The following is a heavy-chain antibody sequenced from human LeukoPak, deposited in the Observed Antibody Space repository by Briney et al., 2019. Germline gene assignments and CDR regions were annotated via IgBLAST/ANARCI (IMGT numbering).Heavy chain of an antibody. Sequence: GGSLRLSCVASGYIFSSNYMRWVRDARGKALEWVSILYTGGNKYFCDSVKGRFTISRHNSKNTLYLQMNSVRGEDSAVYYCARGVTGTTGVSHYGMDVWGQGTTVTVSS. CDR3: ARGVTGTTGVSHYGMDV. J-gene: IGHJ6*02. CDR1: GYIFSSNY. D-gene: IGHD1-20*01. CDR2: LYTGGNK. V-gene: IGHV3-53*04.